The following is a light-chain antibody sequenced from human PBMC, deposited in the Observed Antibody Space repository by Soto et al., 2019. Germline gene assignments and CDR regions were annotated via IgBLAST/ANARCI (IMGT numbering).Light chain of an antibody. CDR1: SSDVGGYNY. J-gene: IGLJ3*02. Sequence: QSALTQPASVSGSPGQSITISCTGTSSDVGGYNYVSWYQQHPGKAPKLMIYEVTYRPSGVSNRFSGSKSGSTASLTISGLQAEDEADYYCTSYTSSSTWVFGGGTKLTVL. CDR2: EVT. CDR3: TSYTSSSTWV. V-gene: IGLV2-14*01.